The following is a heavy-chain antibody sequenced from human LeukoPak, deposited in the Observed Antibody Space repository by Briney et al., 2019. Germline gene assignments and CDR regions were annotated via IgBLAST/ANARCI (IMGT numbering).Heavy chain of an antibody. CDR1: GYTLTELS. D-gene: IGHD3-10*01. CDR2: FDPEDGET. CDR3: GRYYLEGRCFDY. V-gene: IGHV1-24*01. J-gene: IGHJ4*02. Sequence: ASVKVSCKVSGYTLTELSMHWVRQAPGKGLEWMGGFDPEDGETIYAQKFQGRVTMTEDTSTDTAYMELSSLRSEDTAVYYCGRYYLEGRCFDYWGQGTLVTVSS.